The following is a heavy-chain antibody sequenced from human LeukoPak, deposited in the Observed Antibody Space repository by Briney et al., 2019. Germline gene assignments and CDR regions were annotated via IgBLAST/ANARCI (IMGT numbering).Heavy chain of an antibody. V-gene: IGHV4-31*03. J-gene: IGHJ4*02. CDR3: ASSPSLGAGVLDYGNFDY. D-gene: IGHD4-17*01. CDR1: GGSVSNSGYY. CDR2: IFYSGST. Sequence: SSETLSLTCTVSGGSVSNSGYYWTWIRQHPGKGLEWIGYIFYSGSTYYNPSLRSRVTISVHTSKNQFSLKLSPVTAADTAVYYCASSPSLGAGVLDYGNFDYWGQGTLVTVSS.